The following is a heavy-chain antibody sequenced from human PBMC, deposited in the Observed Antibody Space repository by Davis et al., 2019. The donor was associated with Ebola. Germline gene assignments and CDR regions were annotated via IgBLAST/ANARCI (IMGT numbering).Heavy chain of an antibody. J-gene: IGHJ4*02. CDR1: GFTFSSYA. CDR3: AKDRRDGYNWGYFDY. Sequence: GESLKISCAASGFTFSSYAMSWVRQAPGKGLEWVSAISGSGGSTYYADSVKGRFTISRDNSKNTLYLQMNSLRAEDTAVYYCAKDRRDGYNWGYFDYWGQGTLVTVSS. V-gene: IGHV3-23*01. CDR2: ISGSGGST. D-gene: IGHD5-24*01.